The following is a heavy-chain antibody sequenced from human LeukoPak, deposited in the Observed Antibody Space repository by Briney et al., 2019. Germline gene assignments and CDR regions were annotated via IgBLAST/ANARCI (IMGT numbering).Heavy chain of an antibody. Sequence: GGSLRLSCAASGFTFSSYGMHWVRQAPGKGLEWVAFIRYDGRNKYYAASVKGRFTISRDNSKNTLYLQMNSLRAEDTAVYYCAKSLYYYDSSGLLDYWGQGTLVTVSS. J-gene: IGHJ4*02. V-gene: IGHV3-30*02. D-gene: IGHD3-22*01. CDR3: AKSLYYYDSSGLLDY. CDR2: IRYDGRNK. CDR1: GFTFSSYG.